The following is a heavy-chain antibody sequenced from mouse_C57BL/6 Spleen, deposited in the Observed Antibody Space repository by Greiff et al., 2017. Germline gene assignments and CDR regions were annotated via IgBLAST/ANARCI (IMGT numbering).Heavy chain of an antibody. V-gene: IGHV1-82*01. D-gene: IGHD2-5*01. CDR2: IYPGDGDT. CDR3: ARSRDSNYWFAY. Sequence: QVQLQQSGPELVKPGASVKISCKASGYAFSSSWMNWVKQRPGKGLEWIGRIYPGDGDTNYNGKFKGKATLTADKSSSTAYMQLSSLTSEDSAVYFCARSRDSNYWFAYWGQGTLVTVSA. CDR1: GYAFSSSW. J-gene: IGHJ3*01.